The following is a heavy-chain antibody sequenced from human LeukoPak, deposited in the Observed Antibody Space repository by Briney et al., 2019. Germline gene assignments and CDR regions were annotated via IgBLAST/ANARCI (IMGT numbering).Heavy chain of an antibody. J-gene: IGHJ4*02. V-gene: IGHV1-46*01. CDR1: GYTFSYYY. CDR2: INPSGGAT. CDR3: ARDSGMVRGTVDY. D-gene: IGHD3-10*01. Sequence: ASVKVSCKASGYTFSYYYLHWVRQAPGQGLEWMGIINPSGGATNYAQKFQGRVTLTRDTSTGTVYMELSSLISEDTAVYYCARDSGMVRGTVDYWGQGTLVTVSS.